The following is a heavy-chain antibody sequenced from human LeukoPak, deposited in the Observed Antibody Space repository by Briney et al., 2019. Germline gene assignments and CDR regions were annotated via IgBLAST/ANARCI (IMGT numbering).Heavy chain of an antibody. Sequence: PGGSLRLSCAASGFSFSTYSMNWVRQAPGKGLEWISYISSSSTIYYADSVKGRFTISRDNAKNSLYLQMNSLRDEDTAVYYCARNVAFDYWGQGTLVTVSS. D-gene: IGHD1-1*01. V-gene: IGHV3-48*02. CDR2: ISSSSTI. J-gene: IGHJ4*02. CDR3: ARNVAFDY. CDR1: GFSFSTYS.